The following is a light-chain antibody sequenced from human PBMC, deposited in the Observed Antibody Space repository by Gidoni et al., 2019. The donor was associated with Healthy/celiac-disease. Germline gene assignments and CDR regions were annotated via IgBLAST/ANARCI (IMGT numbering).Light chain of an antibody. CDR1: QDISNY. V-gene: IGKV1-33*01. Sequence: DIQMPQSPSSLSASVGDRVTITCQASQDISNYLNWYQQKPGKAPKLLIYDASKLETGVPSRFSGSGSGTDFTFTISSLQPEDIATYYCQQYDNLPYTFGQGTKLEIK. CDR2: DAS. J-gene: IGKJ2*01. CDR3: QQYDNLPYT.